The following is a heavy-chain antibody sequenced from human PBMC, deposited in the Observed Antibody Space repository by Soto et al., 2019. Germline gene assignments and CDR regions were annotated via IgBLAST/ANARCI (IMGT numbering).Heavy chain of an antibody. D-gene: IGHD2-2*02. V-gene: IGHV4-59*01. J-gene: IGHJ5*02. CDR1: GGSISSYY. CDR2: IYYSGST. CDR3: ARGYCSSTSCYRSHQTTFDP. Sequence: SETLSLTCTVSGGSISSYYWIWVRHPAGKGLEWIVYIYYSGSTNYNPSLKSRVTISVDTSKNQFSLKLSSVTAADTAVYYCARGYCSSTSCYRSHQTTFDPWGQGTLVTVSS.